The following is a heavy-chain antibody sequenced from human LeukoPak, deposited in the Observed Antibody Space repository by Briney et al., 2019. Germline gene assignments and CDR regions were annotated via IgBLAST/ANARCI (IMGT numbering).Heavy chain of an antibody. J-gene: IGHJ4*02. Sequence: SETLSLTCTVPGYSISSGYYWGWIRQPPGKGLEWIGSIYHSGSTYYNPSLKSRVTISVDTSKNQFSLKLSSVTAADTAVYYCARDGLVRGAYWVKLDYWGQGTLVTVSS. CDR3: ARDGLVRGAYWVKLDY. D-gene: IGHD3-10*01. CDR1: GYSISSGYY. V-gene: IGHV4-38-2*02. CDR2: IYHSGST.